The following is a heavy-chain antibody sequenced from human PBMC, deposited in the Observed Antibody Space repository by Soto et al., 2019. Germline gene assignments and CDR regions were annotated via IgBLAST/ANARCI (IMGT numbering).Heavy chain of an antibody. CDR2: VSHSGNT. D-gene: IGHD7-27*01. CDR1: AGSFTGHF. J-gene: IGHJ4*02. V-gene: IGHV4-34*01. Sequence: SETLSLTCTVSAGSFTGHFWSWVRQPPGKGLEWIGEVSHSGNTKYYPSLRSRATLSVDSSKNQISLALTSVTAADTAVYYCARAKFQSTGWHQFDIWGQGTLVTVSS. CDR3: ARAKFQSTGWHQFDI.